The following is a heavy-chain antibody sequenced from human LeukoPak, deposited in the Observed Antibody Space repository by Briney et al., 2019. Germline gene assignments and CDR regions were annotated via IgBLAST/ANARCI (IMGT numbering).Heavy chain of an antibody. V-gene: IGHV4-59*05. CDR2: IYYSGST. CDR3: ARQSGSYGGILDN. CDR1: GGSISSYY. Sequence: SETLSLTCTVSGGSISSYYWSWIRQPPGKGLEWIGGIYYSGSTYYNPSLKSRVTISVDTSRNEFSLRLSSVTAADTALYFCARQSGSYGGILDNWGQGILGTVSS. D-gene: IGHD1-26*01. J-gene: IGHJ4*02.